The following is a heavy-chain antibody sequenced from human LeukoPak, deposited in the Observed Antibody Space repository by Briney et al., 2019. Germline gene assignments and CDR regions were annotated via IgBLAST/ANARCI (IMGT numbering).Heavy chain of an antibody. CDR3: ARSAPNWFDP. CDR1: GYTFTSYG. Sequence: ASVKVSCKASGYTFTSYGISWVPQAPGQGLEWMGWISAYNGNTNYAQKLQGRVTMTTDTSTSTAYMELRSLRSDATAVYYGARSAPNWFDPWGQGTLVTVSS. CDR2: ISAYNGNT. V-gene: IGHV1-18*01. J-gene: IGHJ5*02.